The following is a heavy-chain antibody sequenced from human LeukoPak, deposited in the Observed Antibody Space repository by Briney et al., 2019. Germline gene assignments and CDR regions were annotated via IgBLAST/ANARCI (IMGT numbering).Heavy chain of an antibody. CDR2: ISYDGSNQ. V-gene: IGHV3-30*18. D-gene: IGHD3-3*01. Sequence: GGSLRLSCAVSGFTFSSYVMHWVRQAPDKGLEWVAVISYDGSNQYYADSVKGRFTISRDNSKNTLYLQMNSLRAEDTAVYYCAKDVLVWSGRYYYGMDVWGQGTTVTVSS. CDR3: AKDVLVWSGRYYYGMDV. J-gene: IGHJ6*02. CDR1: GFTFSSYV.